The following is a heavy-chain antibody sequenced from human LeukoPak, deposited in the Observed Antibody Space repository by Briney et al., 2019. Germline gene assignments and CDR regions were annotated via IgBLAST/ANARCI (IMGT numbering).Heavy chain of an antibody. Sequence: ASVKDSCKASGYSFNSQGMNWVRQAPGQGLEWMGWINTESGNPTYAQGFTGRFVFSLDSSVSTAYLQISNLMPEDTAKYYCAREILRFDIWGQGTMVIVSS. V-gene: IGHV7-4-1*02. J-gene: IGHJ3*02. CDR1: GYSFNSQG. CDR3: AREILRFDI. CDR2: INTESGNP.